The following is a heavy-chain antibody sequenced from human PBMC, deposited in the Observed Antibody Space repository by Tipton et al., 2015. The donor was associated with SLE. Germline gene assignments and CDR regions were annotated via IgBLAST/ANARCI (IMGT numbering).Heavy chain of an antibody. V-gene: IGHV4-59*08. D-gene: IGHD6-6*01. CDR3: ARRKFEYSSPTSHWYFDL. J-gene: IGHJ2*01. Sequence: NPSLKSRVTISVDTSKNQFSLKLSSVTAADTAVYYCARRKFEYSSPTSHWYFDLWGRGTLVTVSS.